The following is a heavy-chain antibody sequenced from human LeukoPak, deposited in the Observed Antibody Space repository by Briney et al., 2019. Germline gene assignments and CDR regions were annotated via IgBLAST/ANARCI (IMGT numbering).Heavy chain of an antibody. CDR1: GFTFSSYW. D-gene: IGHD3-10*01. V-gene: IGHV3-7*01. CDR2: IKQDGSEK. CDR3: ARWRYASGGPSFDY. J-gene: IGHJ4*02. Sequence: GGSLRLSCAASGFTFSSYWMSWVRQAPGKGLEGVANIKQDGSEKYYVDSVKGRFTISRDNAKNSLFLQMSSLRAEDTAVYYCARWRYASGGPSFDYWGQGTLVTVSS.